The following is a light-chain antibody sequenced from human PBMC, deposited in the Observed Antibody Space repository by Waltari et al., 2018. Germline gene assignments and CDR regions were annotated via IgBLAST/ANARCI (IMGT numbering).Light chain of an antibody. CDR1: QSVSSSY. CDR3: QQYGSSPVT. CDR2: GAS. J-gene: IGKJ2*01. V-gene: IGKV3-20*01. Sequence: EIVLTQSPGTLSLSPGERATLSRRASQSVSSSYLAWYQQKPGQAPRLLIYGASSRATGIPDRFSGSGSGTDFTLTISRLEPEDFAVYYCQQYGSSPVTFGQGTKLEIK.